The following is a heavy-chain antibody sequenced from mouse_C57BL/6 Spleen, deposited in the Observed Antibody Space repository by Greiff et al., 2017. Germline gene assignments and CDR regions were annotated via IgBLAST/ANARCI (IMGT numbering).Heavy chain of an antibody. CDR1: GYTFTSYW. J-gene: IGHJ2*01. V-gene: IGHV1-50*01. CDR3: ARFMSAVGGY. Sequence: QVQLQQPGAELVKPGASVKLSCKASGYTFTSYWMQWVKQRPGQGLEWIGEIDPSDSYTNYNQKFKGRATLTVDTSSSTAYMQLSSLASEDSAVYYCARFMSAVGGYWGQGATLTVSS. D-gene: IGHD1-1*01. CDR2: IDPSDSYT.